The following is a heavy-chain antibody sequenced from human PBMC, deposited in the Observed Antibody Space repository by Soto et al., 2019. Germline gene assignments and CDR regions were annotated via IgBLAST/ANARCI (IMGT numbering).Heavy chain of an antibody. Sequence: GGSLRLSCAASGFTFSSYSMNWVRQAPGKGLEWVSYISSSSTIYYADSVKGRFTISRDNAKNSLYLQMNSLRAEDTAVYYCARDRSYGSGSYYISGSPSFDYWGQGTLVTVSS. V-gene: IGHV3-48*01. CDR3: ARDRSYGSGSYYISGSPSFDY. CDR1: GFTFSSYS. CDR2: ISSSSTI. D-gene: IGHD3-10*01. J-gene: IGHJ4*02.